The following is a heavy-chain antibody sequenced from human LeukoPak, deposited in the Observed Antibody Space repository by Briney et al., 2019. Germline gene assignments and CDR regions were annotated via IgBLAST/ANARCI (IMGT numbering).Heavy chain of an antibody. CDR3: ARDSGISSRSQPRGHFDY. J-gene: IGHJ4*02. CDR2: IGAYNGNT. V-gene: IGHV1-18*01. D-gene: IGHD6-13*01. Sequence: ASVKVSCKASGYTFTSYGISWVRQAPGQGLEWMGWIGAYNGNTNYAQKLQGRVTMTTDTSTSTAYMELRSLRSDDTAVYYCARDSGISSRSQPRGHFDYWGQGTLVTVSS. CDR1: GYTFTSYG.